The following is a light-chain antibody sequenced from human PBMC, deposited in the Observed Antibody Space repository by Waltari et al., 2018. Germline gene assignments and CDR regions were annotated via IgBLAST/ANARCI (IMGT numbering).Light chain of an antibody. CDR2: EGR. Sequence: QSARTQPASVSGCAGQSITISCPDTSSEVGSYNLVSWYQQHPGKAPKLMLCEGRNCPSGCSNLFSGIKSGNTASLHSPGLQADDDADDHCCSYAGSSTFVFGGGTKRTVL. V-gene: IGLV2-23*03. CDR1: SSEVGSYNL. J-gene: IGLJ2*01. CDR3: CSYAGSSTFV.